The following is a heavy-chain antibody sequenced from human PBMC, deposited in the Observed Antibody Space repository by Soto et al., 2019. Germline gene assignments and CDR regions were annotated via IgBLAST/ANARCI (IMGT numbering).Heavy chain of an antibody. CDR3: ARHVRMSYDSSGYVLDC. J-gene: IGHJ4*02. CDR1: GGSISSSTYY. CDR2: IYYSGST. D-gene: IGHD3-22*01. Sequence: QLQLQESGPGLVKPSETLSLTCSVSGGSISSSTYYWGWIRQPLGKGREWIGNIYYSGSTYYNPSLKSRVTISVDTSKNQFSLRRSSVTAADTAVYYCARHVRMSYDSSGYVLDCWGQGTLVTVSS. V-gene: IGHV4-39*01.